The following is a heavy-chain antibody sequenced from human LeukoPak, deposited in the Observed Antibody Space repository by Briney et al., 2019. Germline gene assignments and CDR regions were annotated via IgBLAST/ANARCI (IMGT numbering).Heavy chain of an antibody. Sequence: ASETLSLTCTVSGGSISSYYWSWIRQPPGKGLEWIGYIYYSGSTNYNPSLKSRVTISVDTSKNQFSLKLSSVTAADTAVYYCARVPTVGASPDYWGQGTLVTVSS. CDR2: IYYSGST. CDR3: ARVPTVGASPDY. CDR1: GGSISSYY. J-gene: IGHJ4*02. V-gene: IGHV4-59*01. D-gene: IGHD1-26*01.